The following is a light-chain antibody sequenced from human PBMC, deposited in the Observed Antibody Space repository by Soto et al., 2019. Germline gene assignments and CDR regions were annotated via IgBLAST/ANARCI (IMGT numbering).Light chain of an antibody. J-gene: IGKJ4*02. CDR1: QNIGNL. Sequence: DIQMTQSPSTLSASVGDRVIITCRASQNIGNLLAWYQQKPGKAPNLLIYKASILESGVPSRFSGSCSGTEFTLTICSLQPDDFATYYCQHYNSYSPFGGGNKVEIK. CDR3: QHYNSYSP. CDR2: KAS. V-gene: IGKV1-5*03.